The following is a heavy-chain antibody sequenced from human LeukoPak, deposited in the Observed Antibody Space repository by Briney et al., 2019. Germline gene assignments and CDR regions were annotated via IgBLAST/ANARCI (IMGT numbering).Heavy chain of an antibody. CDR3: ARLPLQVGPLDF. J-gene: IGHJ4*02. D-gene: IGHD3-10*01. CDR2: IYPGDSDT. Sequence: GEPLQFSCKGSGSPFTNFWIGWVRQIPGKGLEWMGIIYPGDSDTRYSPSFQGQVTISADKSITTSSLQWSSLKVSDTAMYYCARLPLQVGPLDFWGQGTLVTVSS. CDR1: GSPFTNFW. V-gene: IGHV5-51*01.